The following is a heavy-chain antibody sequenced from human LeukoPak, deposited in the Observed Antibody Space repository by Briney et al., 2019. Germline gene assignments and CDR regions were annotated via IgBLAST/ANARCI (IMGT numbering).Heavy chain of an antibody. CDR3: VREAGYCASVCLKSNWFDP. Sequence: GGSLRLSCAASGFPFSSHAMSWVRQPPGKGLEWVSAIRNGKTYYADSVRGRFTISRDDSKNTVYLQMNSLRDEDTALYYCVREAGYCASVCLKSNWFDPWGQGTLVTVSS. CDR1: GFPFSSHA. V-gene: IGHV3-23*01. J-gene: IGHJ5*02. CDR2: IRNGKT. D-gene: IGHD2-21*02.